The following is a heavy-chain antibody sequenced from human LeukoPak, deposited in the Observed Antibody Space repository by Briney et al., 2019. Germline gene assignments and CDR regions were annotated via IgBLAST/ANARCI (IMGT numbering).Heavy chain of an antibody. Sequence: SETLSLTCTVSGVSISSYYWSWIRQPAGKGLEWIGRIYTSGSPNYNPSLKSRVTMSVDTSKNQFSLKLSSVTAADTAVYYCARQGQNGYCSGGSCSGFGIDYWGQGTLVTVSS. CDR2: IYTSGSP. D-gene: IGHD2-15*01. J-gene: IGHJ4*02. CDR3: ARQGQNGYCSGGSCSGFGIDY. V-gene: IGHV4-4*07. CDR1: GVSISSYY.